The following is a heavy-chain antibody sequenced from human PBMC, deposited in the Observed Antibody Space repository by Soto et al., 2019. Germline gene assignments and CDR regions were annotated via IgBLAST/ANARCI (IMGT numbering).Heavy chain of an antibody. Sequence: SVKVSCKASGYTFTSYGITWVRQAPGQGLEWMGGIIPIFGTANYAQKFQGRVTITADESTSTAYMELSSLRSEDTAVYYCATRTAMPNYYYGMDVWGQGTTVTVSS. V-gene: IGHV1-69*13. D-gene: IGHD5-18*01. CDR3: ATRTAMPNYYYGMDV. CDR1: GYTFTSYG. CDR2: IIPIFGTA. J-gene: IGHJ6*02.